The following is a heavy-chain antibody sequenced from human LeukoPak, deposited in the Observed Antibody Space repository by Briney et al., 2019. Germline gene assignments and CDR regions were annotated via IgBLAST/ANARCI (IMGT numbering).Heavy chain of an antibody. D-gene: IGHD2/OR15-2a*01. CDR1: GFTFSSYW. CDR3: AKDSTFYYSFGDY. Sequence: GGSLRLSCAASGFTFSSYWTGWVRQAPGKGLEWVAFIRYDGTNKYYADSVKGRFTISRDNSKNTLYLQMSSLRPEDTAVYFCAKDSTFYYSFGDYWGQGTLVTVSS. CDR2: IRYDGTNK. J-gene: IGHJ4*02. V-gene: IGHV3-30*02.